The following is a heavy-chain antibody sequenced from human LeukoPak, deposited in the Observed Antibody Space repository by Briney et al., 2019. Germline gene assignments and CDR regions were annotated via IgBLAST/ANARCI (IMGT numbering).Heavy chain of an antibody. Sequence: ASVKVSCKASGYTFTGYYMHWVRQAPGQGLEWMGWINPNSGGTNYAQKFQGRVTMTRDTSISTAYMELSRLRSDDTAVYYCARGPPHHSPAFDIWGQGTMVTVSS. CDR3: ARGPPHHSPAFDI. V-gene: IGHV1-2*02. CDR1: GYTFTGYY. J-gene: IGHJ3*02. CDR2: INPNSGGT.